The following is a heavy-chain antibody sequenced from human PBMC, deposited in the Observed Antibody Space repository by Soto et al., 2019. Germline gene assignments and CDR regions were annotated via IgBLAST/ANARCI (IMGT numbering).Heavy chain of an antibody. CDR3: ASEGTAVAATS. CDR2: ISHSYTI. D-gene: IGHD6-19*01. Sequence: QVQLVESGGGLVKPGGSLRLSCAASGFTFSDYYMSWIRQAPGKGLEWVSYISHSYTIYSADSVKGRFAISRDNAKNSLYLQMNSLRAEDTAVYYCASEGTAVAATSWGQGTLVTVSS. V-gene: IGHV3-11*01. CDR1: GFTFSDYY. J-gene: IGHJ4*02.